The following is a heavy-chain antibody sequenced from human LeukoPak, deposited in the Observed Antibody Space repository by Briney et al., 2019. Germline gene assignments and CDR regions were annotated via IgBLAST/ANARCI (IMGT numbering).Heavy chain of an antibody. CDR2: MYRTGST. J-gene: IGHJ5*02. D-gene: IGHD6-19*01. Sequence: SETLSFTCTVSGGSISSYYWSWIRQPPGKGLEWIGYMYRTGSTNYNPSLKSRVTITPDTSKNQFSLRLTSVTAADTAVYYCAREGTYGWYNWFDPWGQGTLVTVSS. CDR1: GGSISSYY. V-gene: IGHV4-59*01. CDR3: AREGTYGWYNWFDP.